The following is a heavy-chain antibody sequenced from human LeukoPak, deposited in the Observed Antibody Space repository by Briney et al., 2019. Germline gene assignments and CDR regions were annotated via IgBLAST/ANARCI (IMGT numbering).Heavy chain of an antibody. CDR3: ARGTLGYIYGLPPSYFYYMDV. D-gene: IGHD5-18*01. V-gene: IGHV4-39*07. J-gene: IGHJ6*03. CDR1: GGSINSNGYY. Sequence: SETLSLTCTVSGGSINSNGYYWGWIRQPPGKGLEWIGNIYYSGSTYYNPSLKSRVTISIDTSKNQFSLKLSSVTAADTAVYFCARGTLGYIYGLPPSYFYYMDVWGKGTTVTVSS. CDR2: IYYSGST.